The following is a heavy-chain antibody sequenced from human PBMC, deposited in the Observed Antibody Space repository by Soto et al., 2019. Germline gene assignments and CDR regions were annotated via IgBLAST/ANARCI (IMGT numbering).Heavy chain of an antibody. Sequence: HPGGALRLSCAASGFTFSSYAMTWVRQAPGKGLEWVGRIRSKANGHATLYAPSVKGRFTISRDDSKNTAFLQMNSLRIADTAVYYCTRQLTGNTSFWGHGTLVTVSS. V-gene: IGHV3-73*01. CDR3: TRQLTGNTSF. J-gene: IGHJ4*01. CDR2: IRSKANGHAT. CDR1: GFTFSSYA. D-gene: IGHD7-27*01.